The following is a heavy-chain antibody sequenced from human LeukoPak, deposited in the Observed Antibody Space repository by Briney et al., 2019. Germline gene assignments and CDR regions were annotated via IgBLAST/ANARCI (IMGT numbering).Heavy chain of an antibody. D-gene: IGHD2-2*01. J-gene: IGHJ4*02. V-gene: IGHV3-30-3*01. Sequence: GGSLRLSCAASGFTFSSYAMHWVRQAPGKGLEWVAVISYDGSNKYYADSVKGRFTISRDNSKNTLYLQMNSLRAEDTAVYYCARDPGGYCSSTSCHRAHFDYWGQGTLVTVSS. CDR3: ARDPGGYCSSTSCHRAHFDY. CDR1: GFTFSSYA. CDR2: ISYDGSNK.